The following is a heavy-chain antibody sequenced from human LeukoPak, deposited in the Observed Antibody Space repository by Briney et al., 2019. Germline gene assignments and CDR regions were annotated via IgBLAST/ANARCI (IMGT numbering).Heavy chain of an antibody. V-gene: IGHV3-11*04. CDR3: ARRDWVSGAVRAFDI. J-gene: IGHJ3*02. CDR1: GFMFSDYY. CDR2: ISNDSVDK. D-gene: IGHD3-3*01. Sequence: GGSVRLSCVGSGFMFSDYYMSWIRQAPGKGLEWVSYISNDSVDKYYVDSVRGRFTISRDNAKKSMYLQMSGLRVEDTAVYYCARRDWVSGAVRAFDIWGQGTMVSVSS.